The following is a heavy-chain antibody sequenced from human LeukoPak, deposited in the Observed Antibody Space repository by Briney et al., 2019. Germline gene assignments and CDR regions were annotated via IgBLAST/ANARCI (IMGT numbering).Heavy chain of an antibody. CDR3: AKDSGPTPDY. CDR1: GYSITSAYY. V-gene: IGHV4-38-2*02. J-gene: IGHJ4*02. D-gene: IGHD4-17*01. CDR2: FFLKGST. Sequence: SETLSLTCTVSGYSITSAYYWGWIRQPPGKGLEWIGSFFLKGSTYYNPSLKSRVTISVDTSKNQFSLTLSSVTAADTAVYYCAKDSGPTPDYWGQGTLVTVSS.